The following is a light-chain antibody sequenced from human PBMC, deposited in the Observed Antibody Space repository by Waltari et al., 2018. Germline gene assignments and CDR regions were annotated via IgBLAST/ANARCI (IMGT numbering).Light chain of an antibody. CDR1: TSDDGRSNY. CDR3: SSNTSSSTLYV. CDR2: DVS. V-gene: IGLV2-14*01. Sequence: QSALPQPAPVSRSPGQSIPIPCPGPTSDDGRSNYVSCYQQHPSKAPNLIIYDVSHRPSVVSNRFSCSTSGNTASPTISGLQADDEADYYCSSNTSSSTLYVFGTGTTVTVL. J-gene: IGLJ1*01.